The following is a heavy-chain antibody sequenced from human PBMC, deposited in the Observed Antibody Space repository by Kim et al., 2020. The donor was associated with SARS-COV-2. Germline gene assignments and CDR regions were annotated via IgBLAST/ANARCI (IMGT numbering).Heavy chain of an antibody. D-gene: IGHD3-3*01. CDR1: GFTFSSYS. CDR2: ISSSSSYI. Sequence: GGSLRLSCAASGFTFSSYSMNWVRQAPGKGLEWVSSISSSSSYIYYADSVKGRFTISRDNAKNSLYLQMNSLRAEDTAVYYCSRNNYDFWSGKNGFDPWGQGTLVTVSS. CDR3: SRNNYDFWSGKNGFDP. V-gene: IGHV3-21*01. J-gene: IGHJ5*02.